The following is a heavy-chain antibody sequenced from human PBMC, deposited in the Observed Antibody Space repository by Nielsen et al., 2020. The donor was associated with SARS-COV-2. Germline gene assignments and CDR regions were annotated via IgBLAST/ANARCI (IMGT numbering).Heavy chain of an antibody. CDR2: INHGGST. J-gene: IGHJ6*02. CDR1: GGSVSSGSYY. Sequence: SETLSLTCTVSGGSVSSGSYYWSWIRQPPGKGLEWIGEINHGGSTHYNPSLKSRVTISVDTSKNQFSLKLSSVTAADTALYYCARERVGGITIFGVVTRYGMDVWGQGTTVTVSS. CDR3: ARERVGGITIFGVVTRYGMDV. D-gene: IGHD3-3*01. V-gene: IGHV4-30-2*05.